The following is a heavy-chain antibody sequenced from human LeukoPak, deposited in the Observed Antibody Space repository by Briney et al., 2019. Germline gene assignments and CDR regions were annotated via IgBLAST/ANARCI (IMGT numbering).Heavy chain of an antibody. J-gene: IGHJ3*02. V-gene: IGHV3-23*01. CDR3: ARKYYYDSSFDAFDI. D-gene: IGHD3-22*01. CDR2: ISGSGGST. Sequence: GGSLRLSCAASGFTFSSYAMSWVRQAPGKGLEWVSAISGSGGSTYYADSVKGRFTISRDNSKNTLYLQMNSLRAEDTAVCYCARKYYYDSSFDAFDIWGQGTMVTVSS. CDR1: GFTFSSYA.